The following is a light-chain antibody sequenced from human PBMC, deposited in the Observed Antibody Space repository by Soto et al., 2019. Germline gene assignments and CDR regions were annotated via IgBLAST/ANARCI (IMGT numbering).Light chain of an antibody. CDR3: HQYNDWPPQIT. CDR2: GAS. CDR1: QTIGNK. V-gene: IGKV3-15*01. Sequence: VMAHCPATLAAPPGERGTRGCSAAQTIGNKLAWYLQRPGQAPRLLMYGASTTATGIPARFSGSGSGTEFTLTITSLHSQAFAVSYCHQYNDWPPQITLGPGTRLEIK. J-gene: IGKJ5*01.